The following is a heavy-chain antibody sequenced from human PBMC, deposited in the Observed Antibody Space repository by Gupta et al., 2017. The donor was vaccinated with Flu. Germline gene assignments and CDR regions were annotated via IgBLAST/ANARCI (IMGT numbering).Heavy chain of an antibody. V-gene: IGHV4-34*01. J-gene: IGHJ3*02. CDR3: ARARGITGTTGAFDI. D-gene: IGHD1-7*01. CDR2: INHSGGT. Sequence: WTWIRQPPGKGLEWIGEINHSGGTNYNASLKSRVTISVDTSKNQFSLKLSSVTAADTAVYYCARARGITGTTGAFDIWGQGTMVTVSS.